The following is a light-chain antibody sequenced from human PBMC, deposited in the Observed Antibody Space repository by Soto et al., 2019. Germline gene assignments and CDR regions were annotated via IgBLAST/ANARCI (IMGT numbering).Light chain of an antibody. Sequence: DLQLTKSPSSLSASVRDRITITCRASQSIGSNLNWYQQSPGKAPKLLVFAASSKPRGVPLRFDARGSGTDVSLTIYSLQSEDFVTYYCQQTHTFPWTFGLGTKVDVK. J-gene: IGKJ1*01. V-gene: IGKV1-39*01. CDR2: AAS. CDR3: QQTHTFPWT. CDR1: QSIGSN.